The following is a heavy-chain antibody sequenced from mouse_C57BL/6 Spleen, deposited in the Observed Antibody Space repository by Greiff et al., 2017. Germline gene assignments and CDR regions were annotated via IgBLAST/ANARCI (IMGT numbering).Heavy chain of an antibody. D-gene: IGHD1-1*01. V-gene: IGHV1-69*01. CDR3: ARSHGKDAMDY. CDR1: GYTFTSYW. J-gene: IGHJ4*01. CDR2: IDPSDSYT. Sequence: QVQLQQPGAELVMPGASVTLSCKASGYTFTSYWMHWVKQRPGQGLEWIGEIDPSDSYTNYNQKFKGKSTLTVDKSSSTAYMQLSSLTSEDSAVYYCARSHGKDAMDYWGQGTSVTVSS.